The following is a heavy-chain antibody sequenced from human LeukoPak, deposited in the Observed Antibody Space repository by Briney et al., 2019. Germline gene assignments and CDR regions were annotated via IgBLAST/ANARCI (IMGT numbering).Heavy chain of an antibody. CDR3: ARVDYYDYVWGSYRYFDY. D-gene: IGHD3-16*02. V-gene: IGHV4-59*01. Sequence: SSETLSLTCTVYGGSISGYYWNWIRQPPGKGLEWIGYIYYSGSTNYNPSLKSRVTISVDMSKNQFSLKLTSVTAADTAVYYCARVDYYDYVWGSYRYFDYWGRGTLVTVSS. J-gene: IGHJ4*02. CDR2: IYYSGST. CDR1: GGSISGYY.